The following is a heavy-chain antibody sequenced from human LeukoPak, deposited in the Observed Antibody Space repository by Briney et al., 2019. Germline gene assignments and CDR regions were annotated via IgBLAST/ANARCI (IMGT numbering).Heavy chain of an antibody. V-gene: IGHV3-21*01. Sequence: GGSLRLSCAASGFTLSGSAMHWVRQASGKGLEWVSSISSSSSYIYYADSVKGRFTISRDNAKNSLYLQMNSLRAEDTAVYYCARERRGIAASGGDYWGQGTLVTVSS. D-gene: IGHD6-13*01. CDR3: ARERRGIAASGGDY. CDR2: ISSSSSYI. CDR1: GFTLSGSA. J-gene: IGHJ4*02.